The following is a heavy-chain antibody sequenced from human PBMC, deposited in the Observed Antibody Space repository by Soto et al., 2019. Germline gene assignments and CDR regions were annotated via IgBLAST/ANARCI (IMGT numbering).Heavy chain of an antibody. CDR3: TTDSIAARRAFDF. D-gene: IGHD6-6*01. J-gene: IGHJ4*02. CDR2: IKSKTDGGTT. Sequence: GGSLRLSCAASGFTFSNAWMSWVRQAPGKGLEWVGRIKSKTDGGTTDYAAPVKGRFTISRDDSKNTLYLQMNSLKTADTAVYYCTTDSIAARRAFDFWGQGTLVTVSS. V-gene: IGHV3-15*01. CDR1: GFTFSNAW.